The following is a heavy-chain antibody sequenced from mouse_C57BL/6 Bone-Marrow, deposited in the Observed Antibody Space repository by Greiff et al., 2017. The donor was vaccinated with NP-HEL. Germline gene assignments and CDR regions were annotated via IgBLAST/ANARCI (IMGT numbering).Heavy chain of an antibody. CDR3: ASPSLWLRRGGY. CDR2: IWGVGST. Sequence: VQLQQSGPGLVAPSQSLSITCTVSGFSLTSYGVDWVRQSPGKGLEWLGVIWGVGSTNYNSALKSRLSISKDNSKSQVFLKMNSLQTDDTAMYYCASPSLWLRRGGYWGQGTTLTVSS. V-gene: IGHV2-6*01. D-gene: IGHD2-2*01. CDR1: GFSLTSYG. J-gene: IGHJ2*01.